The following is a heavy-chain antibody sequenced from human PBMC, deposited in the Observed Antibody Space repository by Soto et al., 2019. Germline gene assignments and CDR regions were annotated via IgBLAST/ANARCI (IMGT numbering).Heavy chain of an antibody. Sequence: QVQLVQSGAEVKKPGASVKVSCKASGYTFTSYYMHWVRQAPGQGLEWMGIINPSGGSTSYAQKFQGRVTMTRDTSTSTVYMELSSLRSEDTAVYYCARGELIAYYYDGMDVWGQGTTVTVSS. CDR1: GYTFTSYY. CDR2: INPSGGST. D-gene: IGHD1-7*01. J-gene: IGHJ6*02. V-gene: IGHV1-46*01. CDR3: ARGELIAYYYDGMDV.